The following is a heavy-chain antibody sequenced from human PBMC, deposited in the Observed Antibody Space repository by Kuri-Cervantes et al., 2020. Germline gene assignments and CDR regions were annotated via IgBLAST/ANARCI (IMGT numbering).Heavy chain of an antibody. CDR3: ARRYDRKHYFDY. Sequence: GGSLRLSCAASGFTVSSKYMSWVRQAPGKGLEWVSVIYSGGSTYYADSVKGRFTISRDNSKDTLYLQMNSLRAEDTAVYYCARRYDRKHYFDYWGQGTLVTVSS. D-gene: IGHD1-1*01. V-gene: IGHV3-53*01. CDR2: IYSGGST. CDR1: GFTVSSKY. J-gene: IGHJ4*02.